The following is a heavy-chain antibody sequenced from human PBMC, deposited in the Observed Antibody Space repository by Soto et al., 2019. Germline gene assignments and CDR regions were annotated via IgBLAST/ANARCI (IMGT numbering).Heavy chain of an antibody. J-gene: IGHJ6*04. D-gene: IGHD2-2*01. Sequence: EASVKVSCKASGYTFTSYDINWVRQATGQGLEWMGWMNPNSGNTGYAQKFQGRVTMTRNTSISTAYMELSSLRSEDTAVYYCARGGYCSSTSCSFLDVWGKGTTVTVSS. CDR1: GYTFTSYD. V-gene: IGHV1-8*01. CDR3: ARGGYCSSTSCSFLDV. CDR2: MNPNSGNT.